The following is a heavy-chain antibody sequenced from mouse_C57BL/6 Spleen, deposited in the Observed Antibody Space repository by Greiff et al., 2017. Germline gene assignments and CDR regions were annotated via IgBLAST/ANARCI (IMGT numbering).Heavy chain of an antibody. CDR1: GFSLTSSA. Sequence: QVQLQESGPGLVAPSPSLSITCTVSGFSLTSSAISWVRQPPGKGLEWLGVIWTGGGTNYNSAPKSRLSISKDNSKSQVILKMNSLHTDDTARYYCARDNYGDYRYWYFDVWGTGTTVTVSS. J-gene: IGHJ1*03. CDR3: ARDNYGDYRYWYFDV. CDR2: IWTGGGT. D-gene: IGHD2-13*01. V-gene: IGHV2-9-1*01.